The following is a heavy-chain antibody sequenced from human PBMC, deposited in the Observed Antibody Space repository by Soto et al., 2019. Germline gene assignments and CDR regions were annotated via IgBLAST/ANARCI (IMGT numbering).Heavy chain of an antibody. CDR3: VRGLKWRDLDY. V-gene: IGHV1-2*02. D-gene: IGHD2-15*01. CDR1: GYNXTNYF. CDR2: INPSSCET. Sequence: SXKVSCMASGYNXTNYFLPWGRQAPGQGLEWMGGINPSSCETTYAQKFQGRVTMTSDTSISTAYMELITLSPDDTAIYYCVRGLKWRDLDYCGHGTPVPGS. J-gene: IGHJ4*01.